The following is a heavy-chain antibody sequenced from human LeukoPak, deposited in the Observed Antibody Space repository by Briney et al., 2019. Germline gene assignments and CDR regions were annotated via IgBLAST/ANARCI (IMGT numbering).Heavy chain of an antibody. J-gene: IGHJ4*02. Sequence: GASVKVSCKASGYTFTSYGISWVRQAPGQGLEWMGWISAYNGNTNYAQKLQGRVTMTTDTSTSTAYMELRSLSSDDTAVYYCARVSPDYVWGSYRYNYDYWGQGTLVTVSS. CDR1: GYTFTSYG. D-gene: IGHD3-16*02. V-gene: IGHV1-18*01. CDR2: ISAYNGNT. CDR3: ARVSPDYVWGSYRYNYDY.